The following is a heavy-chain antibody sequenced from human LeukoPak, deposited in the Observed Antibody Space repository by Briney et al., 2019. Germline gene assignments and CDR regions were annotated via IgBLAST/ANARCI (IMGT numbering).Heavy chain of an antibody. J-gene: IGHJ5*02. D-gene: IGHD2-2*01. CDR3: ARHRHIVVVPAAIGRDNWFDP. Sequence: PSETLSLTCTVSGGSISSSSYYWGWIRQPPGKGLEWIGSIYYSGSTYYNPSLKSRVTISVDTSKNQFSLKLSSVTAADTAVYYCARHRHIVVVPAAIGRDNWFDPWGQGTLVTVSS. CDR2: IYYSGST. V-gene: IGHV4-39*01. CDR1: GGSISSSSYY.